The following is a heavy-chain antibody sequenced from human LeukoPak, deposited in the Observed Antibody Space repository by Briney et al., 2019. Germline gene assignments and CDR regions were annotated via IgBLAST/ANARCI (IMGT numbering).Heavy chain of an antibody. Sequence: SETLSLTCTVSGGSINNYYWSWIRQPPGKGLEWIGYIYYTGNTNYKPSLERRVTISVDRSKNQFSLKLNSVTAADTAVYYCARGVGTVDPWGQGTLVTVSS. CDR3: ARGVGTVDP. D-gene: IGHD1-1*01. CDR1: GGSINNYY. CDR2: IYYTGNT. J-gene: IGHJ5*02. V-gene: IGHV4-59*01.